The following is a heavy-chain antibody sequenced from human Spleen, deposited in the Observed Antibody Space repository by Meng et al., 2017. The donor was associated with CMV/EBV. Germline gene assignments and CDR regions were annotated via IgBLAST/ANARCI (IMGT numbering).Heavy chain of an antibody. CDR2: INPSGGST. D-gene: IGHD2-21*01. J-gene: IGHJ6*02. V-gene: IGHV1-46*01. CDR1: GYTFIDHY. CDR3: AREEAAYCGGDCSGGYYYYGMDV. Sequence: ASVKVSCKALGYTFIDHYIHWVRQAPGQGLEWMGIINPSGGSTSYAQKFQGRVTMTRDTSISTAYMELSRLRSDDTAVYYCAREEAAYCGGDCSGGYYYYGMDVWGQGTTVTVSS.